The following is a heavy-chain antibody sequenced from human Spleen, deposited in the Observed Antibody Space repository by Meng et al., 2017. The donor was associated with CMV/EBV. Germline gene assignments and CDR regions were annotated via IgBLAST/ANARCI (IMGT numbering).Heavy chain of an antibody. J-gene: IGHJ6*02. CDR1: GFALRSYA. V-gene: IGHV3-23*03. Sequence: ESLKISCAASGFALRSYAMNWVRQAPGKGLEWVAITYSAGRSTDYADSVEGRFTLLRDDSHNQVFLQMNNLRDEDTAVYYCAKDGHNCWSNSGQREYNKSGMDVWGQGTTVTVSS. CDR2: TYSAGRST. D-gene: IGHD3-3*01. CDR3: AKDGHNCWSNSGQREYNKSGMDV.